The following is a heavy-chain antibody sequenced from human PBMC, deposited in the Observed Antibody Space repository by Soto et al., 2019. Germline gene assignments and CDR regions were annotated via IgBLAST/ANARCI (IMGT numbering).Heavy chain of an antibody. CDR1: GGTFSSYT. CDR2: IIPILGIA. V-gene: IGHV1-69*04. Sequence: GASVKVSCKASGGTFSSYTISWVRQAPGQGLEWMGRIIPILGIANYAQKFQGRVTITADKSTSTAYMELSSLRSEDTAVYYCARDLSGTVNAFDIWGQGTMVTVSS. CDR3: ARDLSGTVNAFDI. J-gene: IGHJ3*02. D-gene: IGHD6-13*01.